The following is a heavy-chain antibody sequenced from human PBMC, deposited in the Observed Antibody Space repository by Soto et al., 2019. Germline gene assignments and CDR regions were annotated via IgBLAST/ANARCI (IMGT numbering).Heavy chain of an antibody. CDR3: ARGPAAGFTYYYYGMDV. J-gene: IGHJ6*02. V-gene: IGHV4-61*02. Sequence: SETLSLTCTVSGGSISSGDYYWSWIRQPAGKGLEWIGRIYTSGSTNYNPSLKSRVTMSVDTSKNQFSLKLSSVTAADTAVYYCARGPAAGFTYYYYGMDVWGQGTTVTVSS. CDR1: GGSISSGDYY. D-gene: IGHD6-13*01. CDR2: IYTSGST.